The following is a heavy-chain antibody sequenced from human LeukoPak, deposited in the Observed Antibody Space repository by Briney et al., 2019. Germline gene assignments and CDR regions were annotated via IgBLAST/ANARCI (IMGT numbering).Heavy chain of an antibody. CDR1: GYTFTSYA. J-gene: IGHJ4*02. CDR2: INAGNGNT. D-gene: IGHD6-19*01. V-gene: IGHV1-3*01. Sequence: GASVKVSCRASGYTFTSYAMHWVRQAPGQRLEWMGWINAGNGNTKYSQKFQGRVTITRDTSASTAYMELSSLRSEDTAVYYCARQRGQWLVQLDYWGQGTLVTVSS. CDR3: ARQRGQWLVQLDY.